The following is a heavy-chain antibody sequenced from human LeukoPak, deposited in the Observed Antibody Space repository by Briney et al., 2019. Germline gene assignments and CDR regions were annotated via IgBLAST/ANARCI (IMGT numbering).Heavy chain of an antibody. J-gene: IGHJ4*02. Sequence: TGGSLRLSCAASGFTFSNYAMSRVRQAPGKGLEWVSTFTGSGDTTYYADSVKGRFTISRDNSKKKLYLQMNSLRAEDTAIYYCATDMVREYDYWGQGTLVTVSS. V-gene: IGHV3-23*01. CDR1: GFTFSNYA. CDR2: FTGSGDTT. D-gene: IGHD3-10*01. CDR3: ATDMVREYDY.